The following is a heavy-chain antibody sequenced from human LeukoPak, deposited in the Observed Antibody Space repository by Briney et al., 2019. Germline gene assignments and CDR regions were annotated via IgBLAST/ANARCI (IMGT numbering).Heavy chain of an antibody. Sequence: GGSLRLSCAASGFTFNSYAMSWVRQAPGKGLEWVSVIGGSNGITFYVGSVKGRFTISRDNSKDTLYLQMNSLRAEDTAVYYCARNENSGWGYFDYWGQGTLVTVSS. D-gene: IGHD5-12*01. J-gene: IGHJ4*02. CDR1: GFTFNSYA. CDR3: ARNENSGWGYFDY. V-gene: IGHV3-23*01. CDR2: IGGSNGIT.